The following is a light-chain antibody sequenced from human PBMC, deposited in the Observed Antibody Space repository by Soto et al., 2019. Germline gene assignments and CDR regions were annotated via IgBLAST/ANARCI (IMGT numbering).Light chain of an antibody. CDR3: QKYNSAPSLT. Sequence: DIQMTQSPSSLSASVGDRVTITCRASQGISNFLAWYQQRPGKVPKVLIYAASALQSGAPSRFSGSGSWTDFTLTISSLQPEDVATSYCQKYNSAPSLTFGGGTKVEIK. V-gene: IGKV1-27*01. CDR2: AAS. J-gene: IGKJ4*01. CDR1: QGISNF.